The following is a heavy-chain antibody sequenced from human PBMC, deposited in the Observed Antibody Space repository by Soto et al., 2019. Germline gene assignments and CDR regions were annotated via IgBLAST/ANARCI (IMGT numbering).Heavy chain of an antibody. CDR3: ERENFGVIIHDAFDL. V-gene: IGHV4-31*03. CDR1: GDSVSSGGYY. CDR2: IYDSETT. D-gene: IGHD2-8*01. J-gene: IGHJ3*01. Sequence: QVQLQESGPGPVMPSQTLSLTCTVSGDSVSSGGYYWNWIRQHPGKGLEWLGYIYDSETTYYNPSIESRLSISVDASKNQFSLKVTSVTPADTAVYYCERENFGVIIHDAFDLWGQGTMVTVSS.